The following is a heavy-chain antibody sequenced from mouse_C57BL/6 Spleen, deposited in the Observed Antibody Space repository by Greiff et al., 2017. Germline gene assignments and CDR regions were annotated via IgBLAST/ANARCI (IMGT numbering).Heavy chain of an antibody. D-gene: IGHD2-3*01. CDR1: GYTFTSYW. Sequence: QVQLQQPGAELVKPGASVKMSCKASGYTFTSYWITWVKQRPGQGLEWIGDIYPGSGSTNYNEKFKSKATLTVDTSSSTAYLQLSSLTSEDSTVYYCARMVGYDGYPVYYFDYWGQGTTLTVSS. CDR2: IYPGSGST. V-gene: IGHV1-55*01. J-gene: IGHJ2*01. CDR3: ARMVGYDGYPVYYFDY.